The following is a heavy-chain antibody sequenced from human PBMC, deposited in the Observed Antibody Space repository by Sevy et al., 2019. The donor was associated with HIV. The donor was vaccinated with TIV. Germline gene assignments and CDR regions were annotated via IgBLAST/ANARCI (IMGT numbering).Heavy chain of an antibody. CDR1: GFSFSSYA. Sequence: GGSLRLSCAASGFSFSSYAMHWVRQAPGKGLEWVAVIWYDGSNKYYADSVKGRFTISRDSSKNTMYLQMNSLRAEDTGVYYCARVGSWYHDFDYWGQGTLVTVSS. V-gene: IGHV3-33*01. D-gene: IGHD3-10*01. CDR2: IWYDGSNK. J-gene: IGHJ4*02. CDR3: ARVGSWYHDFDY.